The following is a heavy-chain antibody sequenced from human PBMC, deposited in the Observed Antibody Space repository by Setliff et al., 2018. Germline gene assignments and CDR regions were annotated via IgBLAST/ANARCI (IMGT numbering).Heavy chain of an antibody. V-gene: IGHV4-39*01. D-gene: IGHD1-1*01. CDR2: IYYRGDT. CDR3: ARTGTYRYFDY. CDR1: GASLSSGTYY. Sequence: PSETLSLTCTVSGASLSSGTYYWGWIRQPPGKGLEWIGRIYYRGDTYYSASLKGRLTISVDTAQNQFSLRLTSVTAADTAVYYRARTGTYRYFDYWGQGALVTVSS. J-gene: IGHJ4*02.